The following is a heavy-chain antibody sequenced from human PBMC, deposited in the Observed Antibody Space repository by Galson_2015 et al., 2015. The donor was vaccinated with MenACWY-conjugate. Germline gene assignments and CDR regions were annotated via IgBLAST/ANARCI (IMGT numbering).Heavy chain of an antibody. D-gene: IGHD3-22*01. CDR1: GGTFSSYA. V-gene: IGHV1-69*01. Sequence: SGGTFSSYAISWVRQAPGQGLEWMGGIIPIFDTANYAQKFQGRVTITADESTSTAYMELSSLRSEDTAVYYCASPSPAAKVVAIGYYFDYWGQGTLVTVSS. CDR2: IIPIFDTA. CDR3: ASPSPAAKVVAIGYYFDY. J-gene: IGHJ4*02.